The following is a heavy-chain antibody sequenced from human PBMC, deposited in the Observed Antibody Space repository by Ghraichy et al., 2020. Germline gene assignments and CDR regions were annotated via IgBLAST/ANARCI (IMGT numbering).Heavy chain of an antibody. D-gene: IGHD3-22*01. J-gene: IGHJ4*02. CDR3: ARARNSSGYYPVGY. CDR1: GDSTSSGDYY. V-gene: IGHV4-30-4*08. Sequence: SETLSLTCTVSGDSTSSGDYYWGWIRQLPGKGLEWIGYIYKSGSTYSHPSLKSRLTISIDASKNQFSLKLNSVTAADTAVYYCARARNSSGYYPVGYWGQGTLVTVS. CDR2: IYKSGST.